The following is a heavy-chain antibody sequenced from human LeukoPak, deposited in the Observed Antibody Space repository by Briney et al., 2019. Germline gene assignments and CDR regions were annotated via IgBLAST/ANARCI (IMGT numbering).Heavy chain of an antibody. J-gene: IGHJ4*02. Sequence: SETLSLTCAVYGGSFSGYYWSWIRQPPGKGLEWIGEINHSGSTNYNPSLKSRVTISVDTSKNQFSLKLSSVTAADTVVYYCARHIAAHSGVDYWGQGTLVTVSS. V-gene: IGHV4-34*01. D-gene: IGHD6-13*01. CDR2: INHSGST. CDR3: ARHIAAHSGVDY. CDR1: GGSFSGYY.